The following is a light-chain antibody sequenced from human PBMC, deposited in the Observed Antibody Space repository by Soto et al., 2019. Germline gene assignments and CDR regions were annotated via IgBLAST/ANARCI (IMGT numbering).Light chain of an antibody. CDR3: QQAYGAPPT. CDR2: DTS. V-gene: IGKV3-15*01. CDR1: QGIGDT. Sequence: EVVLTQSPATLSVSPGEGVTLSCRASQGIGDTLAWYQHKPGQTPRLLIYDTSARATGVPSRFSGSGSGTDFTLTISSLQPEDFATYYCQQAYGAPPTFGQGTKVDIK. J-gene: IGKJ1*01.